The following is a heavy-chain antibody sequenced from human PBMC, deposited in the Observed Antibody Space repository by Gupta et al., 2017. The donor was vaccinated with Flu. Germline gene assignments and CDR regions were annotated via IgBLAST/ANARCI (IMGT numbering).Heavy chain of an antibody. CDR2: IMPIFGTA. D-gene: IGHD2-15*01. CDR3: SRGGKGYSSGGSCDPRLFYYYFGLDG. V-gene: IGHV1-69*06. Sequence: SWVRQAPGQGLEWMGGIMPIFGTAYYAHKFQGRVTITADKSTTTAYMELSSLRYEDTAVYYCSRGGKGYSSGGSCDPRLFYYYFGLDGRG. J-gene: IGHJ6*01.